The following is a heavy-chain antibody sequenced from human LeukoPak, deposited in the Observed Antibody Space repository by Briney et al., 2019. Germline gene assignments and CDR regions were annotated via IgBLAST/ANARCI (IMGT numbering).Heavy chain of an antibody. V-gene: IGHV3-15*01. CDR3: GAGTARSDFDY. CDR1: GFTFGNAW. J-gene: IGHJ4*02. CDR2: IKSKTDGGTT. D-gene: IGHD6-13*01. Sequence: GGSLRLSCAASGFTFGNAWMSWVRQAPGKGLEWVGRIKSKTDGGTTDHAAPVKGRFTISRDDSKNTLYLQMNSLITEDTAVYYCGAGTARSDFDYWGQGTLVTVSS.